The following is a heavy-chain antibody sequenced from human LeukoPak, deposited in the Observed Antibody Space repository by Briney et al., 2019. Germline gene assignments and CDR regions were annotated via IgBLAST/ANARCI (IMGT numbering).Heavy chain of an antibody. V-gene: IGHV1-69*05. Sequence: SVKVSCKASGGTFSSYAISWVRQAPGRGLEWMGRIIPIFGTANYAQKFQGRVTITTDESTSTAYMELSSLRSEDTAVYYCARDLYSSWYLSNWFDPWGQGTLVTVSS. D-gene: IGHD6-13*01. CDR3: ARDLYSSWYLSNWFDP. CDR1: GGTFSSYA. J-gene: IGHJ5*02. CDR2: IIPIFGTA.